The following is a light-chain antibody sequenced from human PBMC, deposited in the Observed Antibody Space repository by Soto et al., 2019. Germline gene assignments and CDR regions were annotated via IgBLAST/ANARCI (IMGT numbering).Light chain of an antibody. CDR3: QQSYSTPQVT. J-gene: IGKJ5*01. CDR2: DAS. Sequence: DIQMTQSPSTLSASVGDRVTITCRASQSISSWLAWYQQKPGKAPKLLIYDASSLESGVPSRFSGSGSGTDFTLTISSLQPEDFATYYCQQSYSTPQVTFGQGTQLEIK. V-gene: IGKV1-39*01. CDR1: QSISSW.